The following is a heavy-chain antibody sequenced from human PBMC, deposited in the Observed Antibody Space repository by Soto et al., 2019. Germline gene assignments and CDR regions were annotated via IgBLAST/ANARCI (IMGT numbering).Heavy chain of an antibody. J-gene: IGHJ4*02. CDR2: ISAYNGNT. CDR1: GYTFTSYG. D-gene: IGHD6-19*01. V-gene: IGHV1-18*01. CDR3: AISPSTVAATTGDY. Sequence: ASVKVSCKASGYTFTSYGISWVRQAPGQGLEWMGWISAYNGNTNYAQKLQGRVTMTTDTSTSTAYMELRSLRSDDTAVYYCAISPSTVAATTGDYWGQGTLVTVSS.